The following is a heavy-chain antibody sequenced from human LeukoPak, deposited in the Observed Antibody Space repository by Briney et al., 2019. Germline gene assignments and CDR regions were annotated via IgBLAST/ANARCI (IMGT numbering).Heavy chain of an antibody. V-gene: IGHV1-8*01. CDR3: VRDGEGVAISVNYWFDP. CDR2: MNPITGNT. D-gene: IGHD3-10*01. Sequence: EASVKVSCRASGFIFTNYDINWVRQAAGQGLEWMGWMNPITGNTGYARQFQGRVTMTRDTSTSTAYMELTSLRSEDTAVYYCVRDGEGVAISVNYWFDPWGQGTLVTVSS. CDR1: GFIFTNYD. J-gene: IGHJ5*02.